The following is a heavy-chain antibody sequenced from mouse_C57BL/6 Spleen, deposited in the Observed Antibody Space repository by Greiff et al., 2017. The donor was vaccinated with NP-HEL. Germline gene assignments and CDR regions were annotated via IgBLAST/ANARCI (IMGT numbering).Heavy chain of an antibody. V-gene: IGHV1-7*01. D-gene: IGHD1-1*01. CDR2: IYPSSGYT. CDR3: ARTVVAEFYAMDY. CDR1: GYTFTSYW. Sequence: QVHVKQSGAELAKPGASVKLSCKASGYTFTSYWMHWVKQRPGQGLEWIGYIYPSSGYTKYNQKFKDKATLTADKSSSTAYMQLSSLTYEDSAVYYCARTVVAEFYAMDYWGQGTSVTVSS. J-gene: IGHJ4*01.